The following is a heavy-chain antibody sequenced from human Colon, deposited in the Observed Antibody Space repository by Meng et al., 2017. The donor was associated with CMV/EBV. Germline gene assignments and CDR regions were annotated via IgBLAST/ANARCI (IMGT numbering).Heavy chain of an antibody. CDR2: FSRSGDTT. V-gene: IGHV3-23*01. Sequence: GESLKISCAASGFVFTNYAMSWVRQAPGKGLEWVSSFSRSGDTTYYADSVKGRFTISRDNSKNTVYLQMNSLRVEDTAVYYCARDHGFGVVNGMDVWGQGTTVTVSS. CDR3: ARDHGFGVVNGMDV. CDR1: GFVFTNYA. D-gene: IGHD3-3*01. J-gene: IGHJ6*02.